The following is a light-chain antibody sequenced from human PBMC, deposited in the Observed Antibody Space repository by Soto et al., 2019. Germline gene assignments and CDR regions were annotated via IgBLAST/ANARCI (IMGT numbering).Light chain of an antibody. J-gene: IGKJ1*01. CDR3: QQYNSYSWT. V-gene: IGKV1-5*03. CDR2: NVS. Sequence: DIQMTQSPSTLSASVGDRVTITCRASQSLNNWLAWYQKKPGQAPKLLIYNVSSLESGVASRFSGSGSGTEFTLTISSLQPDDFATYYCQQYNSYSWTFGQGTKVEI. CDR1: QSLNNW.